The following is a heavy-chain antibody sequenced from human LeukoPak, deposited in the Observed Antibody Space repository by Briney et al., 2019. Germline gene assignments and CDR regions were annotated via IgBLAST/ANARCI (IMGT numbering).Heavy chain of an antibody. J-gene: IGHJ3*01. CDR1: SGSISSSSHL. CDR3: ARFSSVTSAFDV. D-gene: IGHD4-17*01. Sequence: PSEALSLTCTVSSGSISSSSHLWAWIRPPPGKGLEWIGSISYSGRTYDNPSLKSRLTMSVDTSKNQFSLNLSSATAADTAVYYCARFSSVTSAFDVWGQGTQGTVSS. CDR2: ISYSGRT. V-gene: IGHV4-39*01.